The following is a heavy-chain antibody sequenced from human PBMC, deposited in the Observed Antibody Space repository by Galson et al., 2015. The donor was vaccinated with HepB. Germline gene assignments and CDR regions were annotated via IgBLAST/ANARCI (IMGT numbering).Heavy chain of an antibody. CDR1: GFTFSNAW. V-gene: IGHV3-15*07. J-gene: IGHJ4*02. CDR2: IKSKTDGGTT. CDR3: TTGARLSSSWPDAAQFDY. D-gene: IGHD6-13*01. Sequence: SLRLSCAASGFTFSNAWMNWVRQAPGKGLEWVGRIKSKTDGGTTDYAAPVKGRFTISRDDSKNTLYLQMNSLKTEDTAVYYCTTGARLSSSWPDAAQFDYWGQGTLVTVSS.